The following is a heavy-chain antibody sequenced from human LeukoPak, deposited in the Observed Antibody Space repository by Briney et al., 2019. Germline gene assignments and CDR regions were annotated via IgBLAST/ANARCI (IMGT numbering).Heavy chain of an antibody. D-gene: IGHD5-24*01. CDR3: ARVQDGYNYFDY. V-gene: IGHV4-31*03. J-gene: IGHJ4*02. Sequence: SETLSLTCTVSGGSISSGGYYWSWIRQPPGKGLEWIGYIYYSGSTYYNPSLKSRVTISVDTSKNQFSLKLSSVTAADTAVYYCARVQDGYNYFDYWGQGTLVTVSS. CDR1: GGSISSGGYY. CDR2: IYYSGST.